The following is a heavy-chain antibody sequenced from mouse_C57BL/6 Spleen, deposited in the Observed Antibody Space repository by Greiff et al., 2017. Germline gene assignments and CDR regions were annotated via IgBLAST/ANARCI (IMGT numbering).Heavy chain of an antibody. CDR3: ARSGLRRYFDV. CDR2: INPSNGGT. Sequence: QVQLQQPGTELVKPGASVKLSCKASGYTFTSYWMHWVKQRPGQGLEWIGNINPSNGGTNYNEKFKGKATLTVDKSSSTAYMQLSNLTSEDSAVYYCARSGLRRYFDVWGTGTTVTVSS. CDR1: GYTFTSYW. V-gene: IGHV1-53*01. J-gene: IGHJ1*03. D-gene: IGHD2-4*01.